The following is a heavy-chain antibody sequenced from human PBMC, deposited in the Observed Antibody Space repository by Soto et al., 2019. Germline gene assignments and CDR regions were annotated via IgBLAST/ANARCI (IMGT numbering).Heavy chain of an antibody. Sequence: QLQLQESGPGLVKPSETLSLTCSVSGGSISSSSYFWGWIRQPPGKGLEWIGSSYYSCSTYYKPSLKSRVTVSVDTSKNQFSLKLSSVTAADTAVYYCARHHSDFRFDPWGQGTLVTVSS. CDR2: SYYSCST. CDR1: GGSISSSSYF. CDR3: ARHHSDFRFDP. V-gene: IGHV4-39*01. D-gene: IGHD4-4*01. J-gene: IGHJ5*02.